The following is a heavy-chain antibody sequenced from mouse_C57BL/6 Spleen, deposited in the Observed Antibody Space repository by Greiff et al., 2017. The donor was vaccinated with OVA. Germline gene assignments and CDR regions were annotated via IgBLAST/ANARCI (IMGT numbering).Heavy chain of an antibody. CDR1: GYTFTSYG. Sequence: QVQLKQSGAELARPGASVKLSCKASGYTFTSYGISWVKQRTGQGLEWIGEIYPRSGNTYYNEKFKGKATLTADKSSSTAYMELRSLTSEDSAVYFGARRDGSSYYFDDWGQGTTLTVSS. CDR3: ARRDGSSYYFDD. V-gene: IGHV1-81*01. D-gene: IGHD1-1*01. J-gene: IGHJ2*01. CDR2: IYPRSGNT.